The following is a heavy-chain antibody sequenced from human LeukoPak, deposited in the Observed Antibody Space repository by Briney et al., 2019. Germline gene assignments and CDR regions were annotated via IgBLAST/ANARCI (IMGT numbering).Heavy chain of an antibody. CDR2: IYPRDGST. Sequence: ASVKVSCKASGYTFTSNYIHWVRQAPGQGLEWMGMIYPRDGSTSYAQKFQGRVTVTRDTSTSTVHMELSGLRSEDTAVYYCARDQEGFDYWGQGTLVTVSA. CDR1: GYTFTSNY. J-gene: IGHJ4*02. CDR3: ARDQEGFDY. V-gene: IGHV1-46*01.